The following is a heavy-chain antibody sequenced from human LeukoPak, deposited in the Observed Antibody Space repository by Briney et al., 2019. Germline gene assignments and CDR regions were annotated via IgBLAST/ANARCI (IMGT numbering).Heavy chain of an antibody. CDR2: ISSSSSYI. CDR1: GFTFSSYS. J-gene: IGHJ4*02. D-gene: IGHD3-3*01. CDR3: ARAGFLEWGDNFDY. Sequence: GGSLGLSCAASGFTFSSYSMNWVRQAPGKGLEWVSSISSSSSYIYYADSVKGRFTISRDNAKNSLYLQMNSLRAEDTAVYYCARAGFLEWGDNFDYWGQGTLVTVSS. V-gene: IGHV3-21*04.